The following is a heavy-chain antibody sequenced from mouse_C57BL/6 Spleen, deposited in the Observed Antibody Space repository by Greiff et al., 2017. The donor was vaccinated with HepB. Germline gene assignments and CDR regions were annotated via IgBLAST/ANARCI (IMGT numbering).Heavy chain of an antibody. V-gene: IGHV1-55*01. CDR3: ARLDYGSSYVDY. D-gene: IGHD1-1*01. Sequence: QVQLQQPGAELVKPGASVKMSCKASGYTFTSYWITWVKQRPGQGLEWIGDIYPGSGSTNYNEKFKSKATLTVDTSSSTAYMQLSSLTSEDSAVYYCARLDYGSSYVDYWGQGTTLTVSP. CDR1: GYTFTSYW. J-gene: IGHJ2*01. CDR2: IYPGSGST.